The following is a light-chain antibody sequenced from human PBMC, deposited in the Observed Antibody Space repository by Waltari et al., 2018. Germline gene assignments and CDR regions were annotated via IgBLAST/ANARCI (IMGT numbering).Light chain of an antibody. Sequence: EIVLTQSPDFQSVTPKEKVTITCRASLSIGRSLHWYQQKPAQSPKLLIKYASQSFSGVHSRFSGSGSGTDFTLTINSLEAEDAATYYCHQSGSLPFTFGQGTKLEIK. V-gene: IGKV6-21*01. J-gene: IGKJ2*01. CDR3: HQSGSLPFT. CDR1: LSIGRS. CDR2: YAS.